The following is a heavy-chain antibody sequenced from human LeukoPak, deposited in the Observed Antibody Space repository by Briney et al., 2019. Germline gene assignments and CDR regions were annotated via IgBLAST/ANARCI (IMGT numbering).Heavy chain of an antibody. Sequence: SETLSLTCTVSGGSISRDYHWGWIRQPPGEGLEWIGSIYHSGDTHYSPSLRSRVTISVDTSKNQFSLKLSSVTAADTAVYYCARDAYYYGSGTSYKVRSLDFWGQGTLVTVSS. D-gene: IGHD3-10*01. CDR3: ARDAYYYGSGTSYKVRSLDF. J-gene: IGHJ4*02. V-gene: IGHV4-38-2*02. CDR2: IYHSGDT. CDR1: GGSISRDYH.